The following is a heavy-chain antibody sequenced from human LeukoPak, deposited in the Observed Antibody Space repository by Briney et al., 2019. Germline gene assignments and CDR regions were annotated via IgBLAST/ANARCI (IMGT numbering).Heavy chain of an antibody. J-gene: IGHJ4*02. Sequence: GGSLRLSCAASGFTFSNYAVSWVRQAPGQGLEWVSAISGSGSSTYYADSVKGRFTISRDNSKDTLYLQMNSLRAEDTAVYYCAKDVSHRPGRGGGDYWGQGTLVTVSS. V-gene: IGHV3-23*01. CDR3: AKDVSHRPGRGGGDY. CDR2: ISGSGSST. D-gene: IGHD3-10*01. CDR1: GFTFSNYA.